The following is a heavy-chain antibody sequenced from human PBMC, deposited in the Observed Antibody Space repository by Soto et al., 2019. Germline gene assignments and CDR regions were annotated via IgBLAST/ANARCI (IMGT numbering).Heavy chain of an antibody. Sequence: QVQLQQWGAGLLKPSETLSLTCAVYGGSFSGYYWSWIRQPPGKGLEWIGEINHSGSTNYNPSLKSRVPRAVDTSKNQFSLKLSSVTAADTAVYYCARGRPVAATEGVFDYWGQGTLVTVSS. CDR1: GGSFSGYY. J-gene: IGHJ4*02. D-gene: IGHD2-15*01. CDR3: ARGRPVAATEGVFDY. CDR2: INHSGST. V-gene: IGHV4-34*01.